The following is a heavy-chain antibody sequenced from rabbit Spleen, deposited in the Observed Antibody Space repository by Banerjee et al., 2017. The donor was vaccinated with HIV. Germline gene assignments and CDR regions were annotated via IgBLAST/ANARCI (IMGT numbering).Heavy chain of an antibody. D-gene: IGHD7-1*01. CDR2: IDVGSGGST. V-gene: IGHV1S40*01. CDR3: ARAVSLYVGGAYTYPAYFKL. Sequence: QSLEESGGDLVQPEGSLTLTCKVSGFDFSSDAMCWVRQAPGKGLEWIACIDVGSGGSTYYASWAKGRFTISKTSSTTVTLQMTSLTAADTATYFCARAVSLYVGGAYTYPAYFKLWGPGTLVTVS. J-gene: IGHJ4*01. CDR1: GFDFSSDA.